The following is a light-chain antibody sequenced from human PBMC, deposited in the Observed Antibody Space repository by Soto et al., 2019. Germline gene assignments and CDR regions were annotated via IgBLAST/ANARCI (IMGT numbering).Light chain of an antibody. CDR2: GNS. Sequence: QSVLTQPPSVSGAPGQRVTISCTGSSSNIGAGYDVHWYQQLPGTAPKLLIYGNSNRPSGVPDRFSGSKSGTSASLAISGLQAEDEADYYCCSYAGSSTPLISGTGTKVTVL. CDR1: SSNIGAGYD. V-gene: IGLV1-40*01. CDR3: CSYAGSSTPLI. J-gene: IGLJ1*01.